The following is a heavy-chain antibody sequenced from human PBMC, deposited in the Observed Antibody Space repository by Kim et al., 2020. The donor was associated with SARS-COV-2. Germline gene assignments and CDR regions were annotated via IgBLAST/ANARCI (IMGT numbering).Heavy chain of an antibody. V-gene: IGHV6-1*01. CDR3: ARAVGRIAVARHGMDV. Sequence: SQTLSLPCAISGDSVSSNSAAWNWIRQSPSRGLEWLGRTYYRSKWYNDYAVSVKSRITINPDTSKNQFSLQLNSVTPEDTAVYYCARAVGRIAVARHGMDVWGQGTTVTVSS. CDR1: GDSVSSNSAA. J-gene: IGHJ6*02. D-gene: IGHD6-19*01. CDR2: TYYRSKWYN.